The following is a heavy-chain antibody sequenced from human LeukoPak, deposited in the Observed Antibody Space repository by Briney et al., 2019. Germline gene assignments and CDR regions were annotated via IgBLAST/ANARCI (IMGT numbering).Heavy chain of an antibody. D-gene: IGHD3-22*01. Sequence: PGGSLRLSCAASGFTFSTYWMSWVRQAPGKGLEWVANIKQDGSEKYYVDSVRGRFTISRDNAKNSLYLQMNSLRVEDTAVYYCARDRALYDSSGFYYTEDDYWGQGTLVTVSS. CDR2: IKQDGSEK. V-gene: IGHV3-7*01. CDR1: GFTFSTYW. J-gene: IGHJ4*02. CDR3: ARDRALYDSSGFYYTEDDY.